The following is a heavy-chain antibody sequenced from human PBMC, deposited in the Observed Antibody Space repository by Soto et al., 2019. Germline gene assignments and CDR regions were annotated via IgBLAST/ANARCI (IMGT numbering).Heavy chain of an antibody. V-gene: IGHV4-39*01. CDR1: GGSISSSSYY. CDR3: ARQARDGYNPGHFQH. J-gene: IGHJ1*01. CDR2: IYYSGST. Sequence: SETLSLTCTVAGGSISSSSYYWGWIRHPPGKGLEWIGSIYYSGSTYYNPSLKSRVTISVDTSKNQFSLKLSSVTAADTAVYYCARQARDGYNPGHFQHWGQGTLVTVS. D-gene: IGHD5-12*01.